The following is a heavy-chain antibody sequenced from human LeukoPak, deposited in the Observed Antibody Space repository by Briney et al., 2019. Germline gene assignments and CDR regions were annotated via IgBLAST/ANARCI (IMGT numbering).Heavy chain of an antibody. D-gene: IGHD2-21*02. Sequence: ASVKVSCKASGYTFTGYYMHWVRQAPGQGLEWMGWINPNSGGTNYAQKFQGRVTMTRNTSISTAYMELSSLRSEDTAVYYCARVCGGDCYYHDAFDIWGQGTMVTVSS. V-gene: IGHV1-2*02. CDR3: ARVCGGDCYYHDAFDI. J-gene: IGHJ3*02. CDR1: GYTFTGYY. CDR2: INPNSGGT.